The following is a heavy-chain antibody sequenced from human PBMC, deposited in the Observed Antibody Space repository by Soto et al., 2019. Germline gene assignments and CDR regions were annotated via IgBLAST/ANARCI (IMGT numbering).Heavy chain of an antibody. V-gene: IGHV3-30-3*01. CDR3: ERAQRGLRSNFEY. D-gene: IGHD4-17*01. CDR2: ISYDGSNK. J-gene: IGHJ4*02. CDR1: GFTFSSYA. Sequence: QVQLVESGGGVVQPGRSLRLSCAASGFTFSSYAMHWVRQAPGKGLEWVAVISYDGSNKYYADSVKGRFNISRDNSKNTLYLHMNSLSAEDKAVYYCERAQRGLRSNFEYWGQGTLVNVSS.